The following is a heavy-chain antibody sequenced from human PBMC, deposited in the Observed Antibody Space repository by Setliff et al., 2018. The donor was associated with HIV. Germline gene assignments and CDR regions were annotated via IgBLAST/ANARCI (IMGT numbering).Heavy chain of an antibody. D-gene: IGHD4-17*01. CDR2: IYPGYSDT. CDR1: GYSFSSYW. Sequence: PGESLKISCKGSGYSFSSYWIGWVRQMPGTGLEWMGIIYPGYSDTKYNPSFQGQVTISVDKSLRTAYLQWSSLKTSDTAFYFCARGADYRDVWGQGTLVTVSS. J-gene: IGHJ4*02. V-gene: IGHV5-51*01. CDR3: ARGADYRDV.